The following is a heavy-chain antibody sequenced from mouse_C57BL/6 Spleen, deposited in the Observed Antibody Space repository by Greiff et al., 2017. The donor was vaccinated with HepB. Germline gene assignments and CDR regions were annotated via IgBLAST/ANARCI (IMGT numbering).Heavy chain of an antibody. CDR1: GYTFTSYW. CDR3: ARGPVYYGNYFDY. J-gene: IGHJ2*01. CDR2: IDPSDSYT. D-gene: IGHD2-1*01. Sequence: QVQLKQPGAELVMPGASVKLSCKASGYTFTSYWMHWVKQRPGQGLEWIGEIDPSDSYTNYNQKFKGKSTLTVDKSSSTAYMQLRSLTSEDSAVYNCARGPVYYGNYFDYWGQGTTLTVSS. V-gene: IGHV1-69*01.